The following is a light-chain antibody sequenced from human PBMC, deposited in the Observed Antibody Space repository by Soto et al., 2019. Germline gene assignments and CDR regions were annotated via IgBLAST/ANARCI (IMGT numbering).Light chain of an antibody. Sequence: QAVVTQPASVSGSPGQSITISCTGTSSDIGGYNSVSWYQHHPGKAPKLMIYDVTNRPSGVSNRFSGSKSGNTASLTISGLQAEDEADYYCSSYTSRSTLGVFGGGTQLTVL. CDR1: SSDIGGYNS. CDR3: SSYTSRSTLGV. CDR2: DVT. V-gene: IGLV2-14*03. J-gene: IGLJ2*01.